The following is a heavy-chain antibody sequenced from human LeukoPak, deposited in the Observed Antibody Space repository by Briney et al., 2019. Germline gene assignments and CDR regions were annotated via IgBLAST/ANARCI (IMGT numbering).Heavy chain of an antibody. J-gene: IGHJ4*02. CDR2: INSDGSST. CDR1: GFTFSSYW. D-gene: IGHD6-19*01. V-gene: IGHV3-74*01. Sequence: GGSLRLSCAASGFTFSSYWMHWVRQAPGKGLVWVSRINSDGSSTNYADSVKGRFTISRDNAKNTLYLQMNSLRAEDTAVYYCASQWGGSGWFYFDYWGQGTLDTVSS. CDR3: ASQWGGSGWFYFDY.